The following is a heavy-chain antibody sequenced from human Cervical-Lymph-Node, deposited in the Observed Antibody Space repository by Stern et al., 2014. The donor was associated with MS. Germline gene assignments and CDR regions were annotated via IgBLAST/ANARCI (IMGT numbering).Heavy chain of an antibody. J-gene: IGHJ4*02. Sequence: VQLVESGGGLIQPGGSLKPSCSASGFTLSSNYMSWVRQAPGKGLEWVSLIYTVGSTYYADSVKGRFTISRDNSKNTLYLQMHNLRAEDTAVYYCARSATSVADPFDYWGQGTLVIVSS. V-gene: IGHV3-53*01. D-gene: IGHD6-19*01. CDR1: GFTLSSNY. CDR3: ARSATSVADPFDY. CDR2: IYTVGST.